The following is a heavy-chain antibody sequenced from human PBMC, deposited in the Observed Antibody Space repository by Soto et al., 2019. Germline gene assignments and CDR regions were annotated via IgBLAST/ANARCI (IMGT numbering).Heavy chain of an antibody. V-gene: IGHV4-28*01. CDR1: GYSISSSNW. CDR2: IYYSGST. Sequence: SETLSLTCAVSGYSISSSNWWGWIRQPPGKGLEWIGYIYYSGSTYYNPSLKSGVTMSVDTSKNQFSLKLSSVTAVDTAVYYCARGSGGSYYYYYGMDVWGQGTTVTVSS. J-gene: IGHJ6*02. D-gene: IGHD3-10*01. CDR3: ARGSGGSYYYYYGMDV.